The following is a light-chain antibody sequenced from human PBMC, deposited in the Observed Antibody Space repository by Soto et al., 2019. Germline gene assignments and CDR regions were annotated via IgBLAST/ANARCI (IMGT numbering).Light chain of an antibody. V-gene: IGKV4-1*01. CDR3: EQYYTTWT. J-gene: IGKJ1*01. Sequence: DIVMTQSPDSLAVSLGERATINCKSSQSVLYSSNNKNYLTWFQQKPGQPPKLLIYWASTRESGVPDRFSGRGSGTEFTLTISSLQSEDVAVYYCEQYYTTWTFGQGTKVEIK. CDR2: WAS. CDR1: QSVLYSSNNKNY.